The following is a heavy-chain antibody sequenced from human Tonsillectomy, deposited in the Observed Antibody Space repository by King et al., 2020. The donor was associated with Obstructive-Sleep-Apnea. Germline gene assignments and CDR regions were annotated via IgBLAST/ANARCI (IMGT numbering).Heavy chain of an antibody. CDR2: ISWDVGST. V-gene: IGHV3-43D*03. CDR3: AKHSDPYYFGSGSPEY. Sequence: VQLVESGGVVVQPGGSLRLSCAASGFTFDDYAMHWVRPSPGKGLEWVSHISWDVGSTYYADSVKVRFTISIDNSKHSLYLQMNSLRPEDTALYYCAKHSDPYYFGSGSPEYWGQGTLVTVSS. D-gene: IGHD3-10*01. J-gene: IGHJ4*02. CDR1: GFTFDDYA.